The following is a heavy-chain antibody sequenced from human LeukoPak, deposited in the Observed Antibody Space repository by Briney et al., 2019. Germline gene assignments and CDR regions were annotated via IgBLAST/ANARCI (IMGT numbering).Heavy chain of an antibody. V-gene: IGHV3-74*01. Sequence: PGGSLRLSCAASGFTFSTYWMHWVRQAPGKGLVWVSRFNSDGRSTYYADSVKGRFTISRDNAKNTLYLQMNSLRAEDTAVYYCAREMHSSSWYPYYYYGMDVWGQGTTVTVSS. CDR3: AREMHSSSWYPYYYYGMDV. CDR2: FNSDGRST. J-gene: IGHJ6*02. D-gene: IGHD6-13*01. CDR1: GFTFSTYW.